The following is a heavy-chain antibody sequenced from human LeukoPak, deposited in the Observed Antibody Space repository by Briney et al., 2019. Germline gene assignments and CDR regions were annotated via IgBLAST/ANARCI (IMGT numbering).Heavy chain of an antibody. CDR1: GFTFSIHG. Sequence: PGGSLRLSCAASGFTFSIHGINWVRQAPGKGLEWVSGISPSGDILYYADSVKGQFTISRDNSKNMVYLQMNSLRAEDTAIYFRAKDGAWGRFQHWGQGTLVTVSS. D-gene: IGHD2-21*02. V-gene: IGHV3-23*01. CDR2: ISPSGDIL. J-gene: IGHJ1*01. CDR3: AKDGAWGRFQH.